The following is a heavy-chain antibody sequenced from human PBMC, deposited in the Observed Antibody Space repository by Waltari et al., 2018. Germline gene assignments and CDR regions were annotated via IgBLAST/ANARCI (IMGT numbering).Heavy chain of an antibody. CDR3: ATVGQVGARGGWFDP. D-gene: IGHD1-26*01. Sequence: QVQLVPSGAEVKKHRTSVKVSCKVSGYTLTELSIHWVRKAPGKGLECMGGFDPEDGETIYAQKFQGRVTMTEDTSTDTAYMELSSLRSEDTAVYYCATVGQVGARGGWFDPWGQGTLVTVSS. CDR2: FDPEDGET. J-gene: IGHJ5*02. V-gene: IGHV1-24*01. CDR1: GYTLTELS.